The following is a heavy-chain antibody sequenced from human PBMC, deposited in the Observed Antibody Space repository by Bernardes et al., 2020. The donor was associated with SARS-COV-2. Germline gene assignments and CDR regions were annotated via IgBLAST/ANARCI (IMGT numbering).Heavy chain of an antibody. Sequence: PQTLSPTCTVSGGSISSFGDYWRWLLQHPGKGLEWIGYIYDSGITHYNPSLKSRVTISVDTSKSHFSLKLSSVTAADTAVYYCARGITIFGVVDCMDVWGQATTVTVSS. CDR3: ARGITIFGVVDCMDV. CDR2: IYDSGIT. V-gene: IGHV4-31*03. J-gene: IGHJ6*02. CDR1: GGSISSFGDY. D-gene: IGHD3-3*01.